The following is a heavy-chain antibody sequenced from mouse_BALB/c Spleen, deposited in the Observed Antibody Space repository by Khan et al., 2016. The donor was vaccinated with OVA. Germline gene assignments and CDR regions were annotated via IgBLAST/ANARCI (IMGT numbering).Heavy chain of an antibody. CDR2: ISYSGST. Sequence: EVKLLESGPGLVKPSQSLSLTCTVTGYSITSGYGWNWIRQFPGNKLEWMGYISYSGSTNYNPSLKSRISITRDTSKNRFFLQLNSVTTEDTATYYCARRARIKYWGQGTTLTVSS. CDR3: ARRARIKY. CDR1: GYSITSGYG. V-gene: IGHV3-2*02. D-gene: IGHD3-1*01. J-gene: IGHJ2*01.